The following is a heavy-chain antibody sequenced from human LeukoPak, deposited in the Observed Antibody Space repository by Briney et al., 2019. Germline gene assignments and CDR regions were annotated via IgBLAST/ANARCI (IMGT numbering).Heavy chain of an antibody. Sequence: SETLSLTCAVYGGSFSGYYWSWIRQPPGKGLEWIGEINHSGSTNYNPSLKSRVTISVDTSKNQFSLKLSSVTAADTAVYYCARQDCSSTSSHFRWGNWFDPWGQGTLVTVSS. D-gene: IGHD2-2*01. CDR3: ARQDCSSTSSHFRWGNWFDP. V-gene: IGHV4-34*01. CDR1: GGSFSGYY. CDR2: INHSGST. J-gene: IGHJ5*02.